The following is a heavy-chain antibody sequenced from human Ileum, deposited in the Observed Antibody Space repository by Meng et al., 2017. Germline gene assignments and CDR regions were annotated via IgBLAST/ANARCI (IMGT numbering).Heavy chain of an antibody. CDR1: GGSISSGEYC. CDR3: ARHGHFTPDKYYFDS. V-gene: IGHV4-39*01. D-gene: IGHD3-3*02. CDR2: VYFTGYT. Sequence: QVQLQESGPGLLKHSETLSLRCTVSGGSISSGEYCWGWIRQPPGKGLEWIGSVYFTGYTYYSPSLMSRVTISVETSKNQFSLRLTSVTAADTGLYLCARHGHFTPDKYYFDSWGQGTLVPSPQ. J-gene: IGHJ4*03.